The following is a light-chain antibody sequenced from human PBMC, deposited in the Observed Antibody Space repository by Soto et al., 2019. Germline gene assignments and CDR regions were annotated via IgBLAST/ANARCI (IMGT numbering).Light chain of an antibody. Sequence: QSVLTQPASVSGSPGQSITISCTGTSIDVGGYNYVSWYQQHPGKAPKLMIYEVSNRPSGVSNRFSGSKSGNTASLTISGLQAEDEADYYCSSYTSSSLVVFGGGTKLTVL. CDR2: EVS. CDR1: SIDVGGYNY. J-gene: IGLJ2*01. CDR3: SSYTSSSLVV. V-gene: IGLV2-14*01.